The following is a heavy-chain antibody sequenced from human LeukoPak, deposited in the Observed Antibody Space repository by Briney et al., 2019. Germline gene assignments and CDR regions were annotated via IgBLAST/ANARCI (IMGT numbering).Heavy chain of an antibody. CDR3: ARADRFRDSTHSYYMDV. J-gene: IGHJ6*03. Sequence: PGGSLRLSCAASGFTFSSYEMNWVRQAPGKGLEWVSYISSSGSTIYYADSVKGRSTISRDNAKNSLYLQMNSLRAEDTALYYCARADRFRDSTHSYYMDVWGKGTTVTVSS. D-gene: IGHD2-2*01. CDR2: ISSSGSTI. CDR1: GFTFSSYE. V-gene: IGHV3-48*03.